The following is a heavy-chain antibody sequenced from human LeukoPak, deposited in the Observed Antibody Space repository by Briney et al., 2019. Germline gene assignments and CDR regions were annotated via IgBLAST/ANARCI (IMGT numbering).Heavy chain of an antibody. CDR1: GFTVSSNY. CDR3: ARGRRDGYNVNWFDP. CDR2: IYSGGST. J-gene: IGHJ5*02. D-gene: IGHD5-24*01. V-gene: IGHV3-66*01. Sequence: GGSLRLSCAASGFTVSSNYMSWVRQAPGKRLECVSIIYSGGSTYYADSVKGRFTISRDNSKNTVSLQMNSLRAEDTAVYYCARGRRDGYNVNWFDPWGQGTLVTVSS.